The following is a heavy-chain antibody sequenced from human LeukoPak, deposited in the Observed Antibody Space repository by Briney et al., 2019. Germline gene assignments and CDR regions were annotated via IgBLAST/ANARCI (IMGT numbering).Heavy chain of an antibody. V-gene: IGHV4-59*01. CDR3: ASIRDGYNYYFDY. J-gene: IGHJ4*02. CDR2: IYYSGST. Sequence: PSETLSLTCTVSGGSISSYYWSWIRQPPGKGLEWIGYIYYSGSTNYNPSLESRVTISVDTSKNQFSLKLSSVTAADTAVYYCASIRDGYNYYFDYWGQGTLVTVSS. D-gene: IGHD5-24*01. CDR1: GGSISSYY.